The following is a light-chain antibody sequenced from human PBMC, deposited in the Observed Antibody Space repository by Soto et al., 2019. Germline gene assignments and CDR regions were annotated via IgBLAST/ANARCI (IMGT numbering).Light chain of an antibody. CDR2: DVS. CDR3: SSYTTSGTLYV. Sequence: QSALTQPASVSGSPGQSITISCTGTSSDVGGYKYVSWYQQHPGKAPKLMIYDVSNRPSGVSNRFSGSKSGNTASLTISGLQAEDEADYYCSSYTTSGTLYVFGAGTKVTVL. V-gene: IGLV2-14*03. J-gene: IGLJ1*01. CDR1: SSDVGGYKY.